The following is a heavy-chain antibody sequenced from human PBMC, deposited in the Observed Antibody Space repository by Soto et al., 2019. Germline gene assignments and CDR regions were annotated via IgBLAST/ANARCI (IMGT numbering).Heavy chain of an antibody. J-gene: IGHJ5*02. D-gene: IGHD2-15*01. CDR3: AQTEEGGRSRTQAGCFDA. V-gene: IGHV2-26*01. CDR1: GFSLSNAGMG. CDR2: IFSNDER. Sequence: QVTLKESGPVLVKPTETLTLTCTVSGFSLSNAGMGVSCIRQPPGKSLEWLAHIFSNDERRFSKSLKNRLHISKDTFNSPVVRIITHMDPVYTATYYCAQTEEGGRSRTQAGCFDACGQGTLFTVSS.